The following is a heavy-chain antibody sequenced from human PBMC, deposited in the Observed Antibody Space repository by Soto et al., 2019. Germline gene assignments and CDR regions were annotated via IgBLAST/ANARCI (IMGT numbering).Heavy chain of an antibody. CDR1: GFSLSTSGVG. CDR2: IDWDDDK. CDR3: ARIHSNGQETYYY. J-gene: IGHJ4*02. Sequence: SGPTLVNPTQTLTLTCTFSGFSLSTSGVGVGWIRQPPGKALEWLALIDWDDDKYYSTSLKTRLTISKDTSKNQVVLTMTNMEPVNPATYFCARIHSNGQETYYYCGQRTLVTVSS. D-gene: IGHD5-18*01. V-gene: IGHV2-70*01.